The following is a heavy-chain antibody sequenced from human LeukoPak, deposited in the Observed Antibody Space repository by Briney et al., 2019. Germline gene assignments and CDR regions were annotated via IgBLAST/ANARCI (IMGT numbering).Heavy chain of an antibody. CDR2: ISCSGGST. D-gene: IGHD3-10*01. Sequence: GGSLRLSCAASGFTFSSYGMPWGRQDPGEGLEWVSAISCSGGSTYYAGSVQGLSTIARDNSNNTLNLQMNSLRAEDTAVYYCAKFGWAGSGRYHDAFDIWGQGTMVTVSS. J-gene: IGHJ3*02. CDR1: GFTFSSYG. CDR3: AKFGWAGSGRYHDAFDI. V-gene: IGHV3-23*01.